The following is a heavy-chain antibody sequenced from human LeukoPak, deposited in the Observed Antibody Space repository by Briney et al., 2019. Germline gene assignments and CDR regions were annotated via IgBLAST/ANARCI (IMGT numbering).Heavy chain of an antibody. CDR2: ISSSGGST. D-gene: IGHD3-10*01. J-gene: IGHJ6*02. CDR1: GFTFSSYA. Sequence: GGSLRLSCAASGFTFSSYAMSWVRQAPGKGLEWVSAISSSGGSTYYADSVKGRFTISRDNSKNTLYLQMNSLRAEDTAVYYCAKDIGDGPPYGMDVWGQGTTVTVSS. CDR3: AKDIGDGPPYGMDV. V-gene: IGHV3-23*01.